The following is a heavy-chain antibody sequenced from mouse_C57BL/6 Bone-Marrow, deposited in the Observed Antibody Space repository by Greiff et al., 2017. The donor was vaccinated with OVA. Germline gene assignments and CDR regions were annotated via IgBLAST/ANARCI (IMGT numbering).Heavy chain of an antibody. CDR1: GYAFTNYL. J-gene: IGHJ2*01. CDR3: ARESDYYGSSYFDY. D-gene: IGHD1-1*01. Sequence: VQLQQSGAELVRPGTSVKVSCKASGYAFTNYLIEWVKQRPGQGLEWIGVINPGSGGTNYNEKFKGKATLTADKSSSTAYMQLSSLTSEDSAVYCCARESDYYGSSYFDYWGQGTTLTVSS. CDR2: INPGSGGT. V-gene: IGHV1-54*01.